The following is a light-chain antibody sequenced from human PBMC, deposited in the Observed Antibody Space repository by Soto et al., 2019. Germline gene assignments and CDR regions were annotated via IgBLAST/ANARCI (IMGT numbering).Light chain of an antibody. CDR2: EVT. CDR1: SSDVGGYNY. J-gene: IGLJ2*01. CDR3: SSTAGSNNLV. Sequence: QSALTQPPSASGSPGQSVTISCTGTSSDVGGYNYVSWYQQHPGKAPKLMIYEVTERPSGVPDRFSGSKSGNTASLTVSGLQDEDEADYYCSSTAGSNNLVFGGGTKLTVL. V-gene: IGLV2-8*01.